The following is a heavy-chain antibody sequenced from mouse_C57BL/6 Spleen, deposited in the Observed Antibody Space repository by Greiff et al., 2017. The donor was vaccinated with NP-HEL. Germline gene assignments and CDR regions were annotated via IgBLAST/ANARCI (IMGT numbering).Heavy chain of an antibody. CDR2: IHPNYGTT. Sequence: EVQLRQSGPELVKPGASVKISCKASGYSFTDYNMNWVKQSNGKSLEWIGVIHPNYGTTSYTQKFKGKATLTVDQSSSTAYMQLNSLTSADSAVYYCARPRGRWAMDYWGQGTSVTVSS. D-gene: IGHD3-3*01. V-gene: IGHV1-39*01. CDR3: ARPRGRWAMDY. J-gene: IGHJ4*01. CDR1: GYSFTDYN.